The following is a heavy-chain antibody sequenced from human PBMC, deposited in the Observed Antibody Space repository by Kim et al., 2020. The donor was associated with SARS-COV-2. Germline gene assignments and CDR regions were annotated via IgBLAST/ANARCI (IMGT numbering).Heavy chain of an antibody. V-gene: IGHV3-7*01. CDR2: IKHDGSEK. Sequence: GGSLRLSCAASGFTFTNYWMTWVRQAPGKGLEWVANIKHDGSEKYYVDSVKGRFTISRDNAKNSLYLQMNSLRAEDTAVYYCTRAWGYSGYDWPSGYWGQGTLVTVSS. J-gene: IGHJ4*02. D-gene: IGHD5-12*01. CDR1: GFTFTNYW. CDR3: TRAWGYSGYDWPSGY.